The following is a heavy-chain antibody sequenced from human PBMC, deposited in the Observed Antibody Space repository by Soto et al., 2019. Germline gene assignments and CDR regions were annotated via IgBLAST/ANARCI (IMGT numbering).Heavy chain of an antibody. J-gene: IGHJ4*02. V-gene: IGHV4-34*01. CDR1: GGSFSGYY. D-gene: IGHD4-17*01. Sequence: SETLSLTCAVYGGSFSGYYWSWIRQPPGKGLEWIGEINHSGSTNYNPSLKSRVTISVDTSKNQFSLKLSSVTAADTAVYYCARGYGDYDYWGQGTLVTVSS. CDR2: INHSGST. CDR3: ARGYGDYDY.